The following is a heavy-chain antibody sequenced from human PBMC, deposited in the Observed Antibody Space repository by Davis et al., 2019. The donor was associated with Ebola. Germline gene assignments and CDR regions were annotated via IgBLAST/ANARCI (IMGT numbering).Heavy chain of an antibody. V-gene: IGHV4-34*01. CDR3: ARMKVLLWFGTLDY. J-gene: IGHJ4*02. D-gene: IGHD3-10*01. CDR1: SGSFSGYY. Sequence: SETLSLTCAVYSGSFSGYYWSWIRQPPGKGLEWIGELNHSGSTNYNPSLKSRVTISVDTSKNQFSLKLSSVTAADTAVYYCARMKVLLWFGTLDYWGQGTLVTVSS. CDR2: LNHSGST.